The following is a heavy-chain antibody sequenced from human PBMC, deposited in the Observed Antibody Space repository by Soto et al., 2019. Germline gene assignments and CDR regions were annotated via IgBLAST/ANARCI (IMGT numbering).Heavy chain of an antibody. Sequence: QVQLVQSGAEVQKPGSSVKVSCKASGGSFGKSAINWVRQTPGQGLEWLGGFIPVYRTLNYAQKFQGRVTITADESAGTAYMTLSSLASDDTAVYYCATGVIWIGYFTVDSWGQGTRVTVSS. CDR3: ATGVIWIGYFTVDS. D-gene: IGHD3-3*01. CDR2: FIPVYRTL. CDR1: GGSFGKSA. J-gene: IGHJ4*02. V-gene: IGHV1-69*01.